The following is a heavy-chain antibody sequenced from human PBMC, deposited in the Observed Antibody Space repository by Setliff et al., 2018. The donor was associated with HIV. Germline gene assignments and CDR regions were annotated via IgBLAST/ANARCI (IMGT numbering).Heavy chain of an antibody. Sequence: SETLSLTCTVSGGSISSGSYYWSWIRQPAGKGLEWIGRIYTSGSTNYNPSLKSRVTISVDTSKNQFSLKLSSVTAADTAVYYCARDGGAARPMDVWGKGTTVTVSS. CDR1: GGSISSGSYY. V-gene: IGHV4-61*02. D-gene: IGHD6-6*01. CDR2: IYTSGST. CDR3: ARDGGAARPMDV. J-gene: IGHJ6*03.